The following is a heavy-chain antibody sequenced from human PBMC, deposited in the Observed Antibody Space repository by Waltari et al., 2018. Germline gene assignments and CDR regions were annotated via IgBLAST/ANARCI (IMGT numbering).Heavy chain of an antibody. J-gene: IGHJ4*02. Sequence: QLQLQESGPGLVKPSETLSLTCTVSGGSISSSSYYWGWIRQPPGKGLEWIGSIYYSGSTNYNPSLKSRVTISVDTSKNQFSLKLSSVTAADTAVYYCASRGSGYQSDYWGQGTLVTVSS. CDR1: GGSISSSSYY. D-gene: IGHD3-22*01. CDR3: ASRGSGYQSDY. V-gene: IGHV4-39*01. CDR2: IYYSGST.